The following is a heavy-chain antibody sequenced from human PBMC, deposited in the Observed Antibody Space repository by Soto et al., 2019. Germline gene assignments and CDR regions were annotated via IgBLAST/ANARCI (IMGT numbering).Heavy chain of an antibody. CDR1: GFTFSDYW. V-gene: IGHV3-74*01. CDR2: IKFDGSIT. CDR3: ARGLRNYCVLDF. J-gene: IGHJ6*02. Sequence: GGSLRLSCVASGFTFSDYWMHWVRQAPGKGLVWVSRIKFDGSITSHADSVKGRFTISRDNARNTVHLQMYSLRAEDTGIYYCARGLRNYCVLDFSGQGSTVIVSS. D-gene: IGHD4-17*01.